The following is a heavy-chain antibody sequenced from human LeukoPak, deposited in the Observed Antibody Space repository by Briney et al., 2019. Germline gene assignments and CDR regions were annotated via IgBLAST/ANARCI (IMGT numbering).Heavy chain of an antibody. D-gene: IGHD1-20*01. J-gene: IGHJ6*02. V-gene: IGHV4-59*01. Sequence: SETLSLTCTVSGGSISSNYWSWIRQPPGKGLEWIGYIYYSGSTNYNPSLKSRVIISVDTSKNQFSLKLSSVTAADTAVYYCARTPLTGTTRHYYYYGMDVWGQGTTVTVSS. CDR1: GGSISSNY. CDR3: ARTPLTGTTRHYYYYGMDV. CDR2: IYYSGST.